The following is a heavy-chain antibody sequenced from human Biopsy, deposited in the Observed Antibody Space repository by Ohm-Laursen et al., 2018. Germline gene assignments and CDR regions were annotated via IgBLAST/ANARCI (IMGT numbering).Heavy chain of an antibody. Sequence: SDTLSLTCSVSGGSIGGGEYYWNWIRQHPGKGLEWIGLISYSGTTFYNPSLESLLTISIDTSKNHFSLNLRSVTAADTAVYYCARGVPHYDGSGFPLAGYWYFDLWGRGTLVTVSS. D-gene: IGHD3-22*01. CDR1: GGSIGGGEYY. CDR2: ISYSGTT. J-gene: IGHJ2*01. CDR3: ARGVPHYDGSGFPLAGYWYFDL. V-gene: IGHV4-31*01.